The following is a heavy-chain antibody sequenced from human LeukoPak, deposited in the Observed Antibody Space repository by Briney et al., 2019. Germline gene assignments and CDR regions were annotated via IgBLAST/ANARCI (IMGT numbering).Heavy chain of an antibody. CDR3: ARDSHCSSTSCHFDY. D-gene: IGHD2-2*01. Sequence: GESLKISCKGSGYSFTSYWISWVRQMPGKGLEWMGRTDPSDSYTNYSPSFQGHVTISADKSISTAYLQRSSLKASDTAMYYCARDSHCSSTSCHFDYWGQGTLVTVSS. CDR2: TDPSDSYT. J-gene: IGHJ4*02. V-gene: IGHV5-10-1*01. CDR1: GYSFTSYW.